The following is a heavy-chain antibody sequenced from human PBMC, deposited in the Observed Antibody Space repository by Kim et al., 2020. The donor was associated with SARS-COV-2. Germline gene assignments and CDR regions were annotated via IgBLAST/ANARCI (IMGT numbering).Heavy chain of an antibody. D-gene: IGHD3-3*01. V-gene: IGHV3-11*05. Sequence: ADYVKGRFTNSRDNDKNSLFLQMNSMRAEDTAVYYCARAGFGVVIIHFDSWGQGTLVTVSS. CDR3: ARAGFGVVIIHFDS. J-gene: IGHJ4*02.